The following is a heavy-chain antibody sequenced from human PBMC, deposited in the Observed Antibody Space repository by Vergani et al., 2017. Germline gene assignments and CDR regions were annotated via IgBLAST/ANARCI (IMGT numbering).Heavy chain of an antibody. CDR1: GFTFSSYS. Sequence: EVQLVESGGGLVKPGGSLRLSCAASGFTFSSYSMNWVRQAPGKGLEWVSSISSSSSYIYYADSVKGRFTISRDNAKNSMYLQINSLRAEDTALYYCARNFPRASIAALPHIYMDVWGKGTTVTVSS. V-gene: IGHV3-21*04. CDR2: ISSSSSYI. D-gene: IGHD6-6*01. J-gene: IGHJ6*03. CDR3: ARNFPRASIAALPHIYMDV.